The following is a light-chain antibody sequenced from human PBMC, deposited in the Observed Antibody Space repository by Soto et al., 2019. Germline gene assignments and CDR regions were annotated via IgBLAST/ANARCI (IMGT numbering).Light chain of an antibody. J-gene: IGKJ1*01. CDR3: MQAIQAPRT. V-gene: IGKV2-28*01. Sequence: DIVLTQSPLSLPLTPGEPASISCRSSQSLLHSNGNIYLDWYLQKPGQSPQLLIYLGSNRASGVPDRFSGSGSGTDFTLKITRVEAEDVGVYYCMQAIQAPRTFGLGTKVEIK. CDR2: LGS. CDR1: QSLLHSNGNIY.